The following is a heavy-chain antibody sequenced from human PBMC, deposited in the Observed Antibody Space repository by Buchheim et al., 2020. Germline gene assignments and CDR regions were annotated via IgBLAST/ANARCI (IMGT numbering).Heavy chain of an antibody. D-gene: IGHD4-17*01. CDR3: ARERIYGDTGWYFDL. CDR2: ISYDGSNK. J-gene: IGHJ2*01. Sequence: QVQLVESGGGVVQPRRSLRLSCTASGFTFSNYGMHWVRQAPGKGLEWVAAISYDGSNKYYAESVKGRVTISRDNSKNTLYLQMNSLRTEDTAVYYCARERIYGDTGWYFDLWGRGTL. V-gene: IGHV3-30*03. CDR1: GFTFSNYG.